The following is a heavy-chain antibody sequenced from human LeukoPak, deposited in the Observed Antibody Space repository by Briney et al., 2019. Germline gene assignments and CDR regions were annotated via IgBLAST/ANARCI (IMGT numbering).Heavy chain of an antibody. V-gene: IGHV1-2*02. J-gene: IGHJ4*02. CDR1: GCTFTGYY. CDR3: ARDSYYYGLGNPAY. Sequence: ASVKVSCKASGCTFTGYYMHWVRQAPGQGLEWMGWINPNSGGTNYAQKFQGRVTMTRDTSISTAYMELSRLRSDDTAVYYCARDSYYYGLGNPAYWGQGTLVTVSS. D-gene: IGHD3-10*01. CDR2: INPNSGGT.